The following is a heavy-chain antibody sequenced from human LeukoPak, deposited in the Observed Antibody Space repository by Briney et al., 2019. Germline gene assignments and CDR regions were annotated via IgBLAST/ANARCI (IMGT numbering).Heavy chain of an antibody. D-gene: IGHD6-19*01. CDR1: GYTFTGYY. CDR3: ASPSPEASSSGWRLGYYYGMDV. CDR2: INPNSGGT. V-gene: IGHV1-2*02. J-gene: IGHJ6*02. Sequence: ASVKVSCKASGYTFTGYYMHWVRQAPGQGLEWMGWINPNSGGTNYAQKFQGRVTMTRDTSISTAYMELSRLRSDDTAVYYCASPSPEASSSGWRLGYYYGMDVWGQGTTVTVSS.